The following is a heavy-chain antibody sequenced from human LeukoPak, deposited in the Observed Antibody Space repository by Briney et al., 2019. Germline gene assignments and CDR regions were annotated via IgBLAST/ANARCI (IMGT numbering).Heavy chain of an antibody. J-gene: IGHJ4*02. CDR1: GGSISSSSYY. CDR3: ARGVVVAGTGGYFDY. Sequence: SETLSLTCTVSGGSISSSSYYWGWIRQPPGKGLEWIGSIYYSGSTYYNPSLKSRVTISVDTSKNQFSLKLSSVTAADTAVYYCARGVVVAGTGGYFDYWGQGTLVTVSS. CDR2: IYYSGST. D-gene: IGHD2-15*01. V-gene: IGHV4-39*07.